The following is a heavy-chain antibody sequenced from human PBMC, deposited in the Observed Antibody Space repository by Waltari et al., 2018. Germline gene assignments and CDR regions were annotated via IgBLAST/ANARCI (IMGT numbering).Heavy chain of an antibody. J-gene: IGHJ4*02. D-gene: IGHD6-13*01. CDR2: INHSGST. CDR3: ARGWSSSWYLNFDY. V-gene: IGHV4-34*01. Sequence: QVQLQESGPGLVKPSETLSLTCAVYGGSFSGYYWSWIRQPPGKGLEWIGEINHSGSTNYNPSLKSRVTISVDTSKNQFSLKLSSVTAADTAVYYCARGWSSSWYLNFDYWGQGTLVTVSS. CDR1: GGSFSGYY.